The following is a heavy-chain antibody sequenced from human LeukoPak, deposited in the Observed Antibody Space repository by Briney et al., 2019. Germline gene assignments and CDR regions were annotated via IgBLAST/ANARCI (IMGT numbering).Heavy chain of an antibody. J-gene: IGHJ4*02. Sequence: GGSLRLSCAASGFTFSNAWMSWVRQASGKGLEWVGRIKSKTDGGTTDYAAPVKGRFTISRDDSKNTLYLQMNSLKTEDTAVYYCTAGITMIVVAIGFDYWGQGTLVTVSS. V-gene: IGHV3-15*01. CDR3: TAGITMIVVAIGFDY. D-gene: IGHD3-22*01. CDR2: IKSKTDGGTT. CDR1: GFTFSNAW.